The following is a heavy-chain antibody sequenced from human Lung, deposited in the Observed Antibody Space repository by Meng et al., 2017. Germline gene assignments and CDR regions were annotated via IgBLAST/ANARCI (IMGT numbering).Heavy chain of an antibody. J-gene: IGHJ4*02. V-gene: IGHV4-61*08. D-gene: IGHD4-23*01. CDR2: VYFSGST. CDR3: ARGGTVVNLGY. Sequence: QVHLEGSGPGMVWHSLTLSLTCTVSGISVSSGGYSWIRIRPPPGKGLEWIGYVYFSGSTNYNPSLKSRVTISLDTSKNQFSLKLNSVTAADTAVYYCARGGTVVNLGYWGPGTLVTVSS. CDR1: GISVSSGGYS.